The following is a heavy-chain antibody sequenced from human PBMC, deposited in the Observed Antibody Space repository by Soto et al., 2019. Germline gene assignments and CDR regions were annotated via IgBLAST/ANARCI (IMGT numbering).Heavy chain of an antibody. CDR1: GFTFSSYW. CDR2: IKQDGSEK. D-gene: IGHD3-10*01. J-gene: IGHJ4*02. CDR3: ARMRWLWFGDRAGGDY. Sequence: GGSLRLSCAASGFTFSSYWMSWVRQAPGKGLEWVANIKQDGSEKYYVDSVKGRFTISRDNAKNSLYLQMNSLRAEDTAVYYCARMRWLWFGDRAGGDYWGQGTLVTVSS. V-gene: IGHV3-7*01.